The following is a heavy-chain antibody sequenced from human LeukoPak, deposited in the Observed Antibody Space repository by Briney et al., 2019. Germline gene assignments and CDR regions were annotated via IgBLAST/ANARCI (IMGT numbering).Heavy chain of an antibody. CDR2: INPSGGST. J-gene: IGHJ4*02. D-gene: IGHD6-19*01. Sequence: ASVKVSCKASGYTFTSYYMHWVRQAPGQGLEWMGIINPSGGSTSYAQKFQGRVTMTRDMSTSTVYMELSSLRSEDTAVYYCARDKSSGWYAQPYFDYWGQGTLVTVSS. CDR1: GYTFTSYY. V-gene: IGHV1-46*01. CDR3: ARDKSSGWYAQPYFDY.